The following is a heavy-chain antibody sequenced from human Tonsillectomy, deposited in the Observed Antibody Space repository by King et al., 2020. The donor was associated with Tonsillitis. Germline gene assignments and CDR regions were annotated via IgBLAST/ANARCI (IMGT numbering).Heavy chain of an antibody. D-gene: IGHD2-2*01. Sequence: QLQESGPGLVKPSQTLSLTCTVSGGSISSGDYYWSWIRQSPGKGLEWIGYIYYSGSTYYNPSLESRVTISVDTSRNQFSLKLSSVTAADTAVYYCAREIGYQLVWDVWGQGTTVTVSS. CDR1: GGSISSGDYY. J-gene: IGHJ6*02. CDR3: AREIGYQLVWDV. V-gene: IGHV4-30-4*01. CDR2: IYYSGST.